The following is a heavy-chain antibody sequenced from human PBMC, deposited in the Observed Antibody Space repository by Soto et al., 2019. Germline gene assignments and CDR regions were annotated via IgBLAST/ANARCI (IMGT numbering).Heavy chain of an antibody. Sequence: ASVKVSWKDSGYTFTSYDINWVRQATGQGLEWMGWMNPNSGNTGYAQKFQGRVTMTRXTXXSXXXMXLXXLRXEXTAVYCCARARSGGWDEGHDSWGRGTLDPGSS. V-gene: IGHV1-8*01. J-gene: IGHJ5*01. D-gene: IGHD6-19*01. CDR2: MNPNSGNT. CDR3: ARARSGGWDEGHDS. CDR1: GYTFTSYD.